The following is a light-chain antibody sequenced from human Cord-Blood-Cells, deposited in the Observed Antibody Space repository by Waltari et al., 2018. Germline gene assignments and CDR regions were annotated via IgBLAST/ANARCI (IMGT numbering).Light chain of an antibody. CDR2: EDN. V-gene: IGLV6-57*01. J-gene: IGLJ3*02. CDR3: QSYDSSNWV. CDR1: SDSIASNY. Sequence: SESPGKTVTIPCTRSSDSIASNYVQWYQQRPGSSPTTVIYEDNQRPTGVPDRFSGSIDSSSNSASLTISGLKTEDEADYYCQSYDSSNWVFGGGTKLTVL.